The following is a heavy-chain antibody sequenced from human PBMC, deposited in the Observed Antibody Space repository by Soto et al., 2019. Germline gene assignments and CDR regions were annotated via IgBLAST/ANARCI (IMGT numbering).Heavy chain of an antibody. CDR2: IYYGGST. CDR3: TYARYLHDAIANTAYDS. J-gene: IGHJ5*01. V-gene: IGHV4-31*03. Sequence: SETLSLTCTVSGGSISSGGYYWSWIRQHPGKGLEWIGYIYYGGSTYYNPSLKSRATISGDTSTNQFPLKLSSVTAADTAVYSWTYARYLHDAIANTAYDSWCRGTQDPV. D-gene: IGHD2-21*01. CDR1: GGSISSGGYY.